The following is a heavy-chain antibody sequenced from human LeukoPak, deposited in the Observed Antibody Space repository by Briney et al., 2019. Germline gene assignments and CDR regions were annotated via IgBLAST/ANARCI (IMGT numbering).Heavy chain of an antibody. CDR2: IKQDGSEK. D-gene: IGHD3-22*01. CDR1: GFTFSSYA. J-gene: IGHJ5*02. V-gene: IGHV3-7*01. CDR3: AREPTYYYDSSGYYPFRWFDP. Sequence: GSLRLSCAASGFTFSSYAMSWVRQAPGKGLEWVANIKQDGSEKYYVDSVKGRFTISRDNAKNSLYLQMNSLRAEDTAVYYCAREPTYYYDSSGYYPFRWFDPWGQGTLVTVSS.